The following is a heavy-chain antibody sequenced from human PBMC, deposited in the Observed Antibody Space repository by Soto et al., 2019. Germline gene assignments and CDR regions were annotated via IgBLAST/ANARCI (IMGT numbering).Heavy chain of an antibody. CDR3: ARGGQYCISTSCYGIDY. J-gene: IGHJ4*02. CDR2: INPNSGGT. Sequence: ASVKVSCKASGYTFTGYYMHWVRQAPGQGLEWMGWINPNSGGTNYAQKFQGWVTMTRDTSISTAYMELSRLRSDDTAVYYCARGGQYCISTSCYGIDYSGQGTPVTVSS. CDR1: GYTFTGYY. V-gene: IGHV1-2*04. D-gene: IGHD2-2*01.